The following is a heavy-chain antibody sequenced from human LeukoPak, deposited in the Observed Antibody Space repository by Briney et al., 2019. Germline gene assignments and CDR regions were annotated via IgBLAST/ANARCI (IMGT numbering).Heavy chain of an antibody. Sequence: GGSLRLSCAASGFTFDDYGMSWVRQAPGKGLEWVSGINWNGGSTGYADSVKGRFTISRDNAKNSLYLQMNSLRAEDTAVYYCARRLLEPYYFDYWGQGTLVTVSS. CDR1: GFTFDDYG. CDR3: ARRLLEPYYFDY. D-gene: IGHD3-3*01. J-gene: IGHJ4*02. CDR2: INWNGGST. V-gene: IGHV3-20*04.